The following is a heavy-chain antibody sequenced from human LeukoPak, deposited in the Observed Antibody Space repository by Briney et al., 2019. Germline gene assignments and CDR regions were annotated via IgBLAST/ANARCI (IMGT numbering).Heavy chain of an antibody. CDR2: ISWNSGSI. CDR3: AKVVDTAMVGGAFDI. V-gene: IGHV3-9*01. D-gene: IGHD5-18*01. CDR1: GFTFDDYA. Sequence: PGRSLRLSCAASGFTFDDYAMHWVRQAPGKGLEWVSGISWNSGSIGYADSVKGRFTISRDNAKNSLYLQMNSLRAEDTALYYCAKVVDTAMVGGAFDIWGQGTMVTVSS. J-gene: IGHJ3*02.